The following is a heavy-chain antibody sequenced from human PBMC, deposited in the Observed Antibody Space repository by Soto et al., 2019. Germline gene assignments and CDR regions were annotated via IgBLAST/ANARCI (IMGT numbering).Heavy chain of an antibody. Sequence: PGGSLRLSCAASGFTVSSNYMSWVRQAPGKGLEWVSVIYSGGSTYYADSVKGRFTISRDNSKNTLYLPMNSLRAEDTAVYYCGSLTGISGMDVWGQGTTVTVSS. CDR2: IYSGGST. CDR3: GSLTGISGMDV. V-gene: IGHV3-53*01. CDR1: GFTVSSNY. J-gene: IGHJ6*02. D-gene: IGHD3-10*01.